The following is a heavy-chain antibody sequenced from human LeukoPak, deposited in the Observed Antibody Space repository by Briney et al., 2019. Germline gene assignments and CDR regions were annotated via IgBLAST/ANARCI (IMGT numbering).Heavy chain of an antibody. J-gene: IGHJ5*02. Sequence: KASETLSHTCTVSGGSISSSSYYWGYIRQPPGKGLEWIGHINYSGSTYYNPSLKSRVSISVDTSKNQFSLKLSSVTAADTAVYYCARDVRFGVRYDSSGFPSSGRCFDPWGQGTLATVSS. CDR2: INYSGST. CDR3: ARDVRFGVRYDSSGFPSSGRCFDP. CDR1: GGSISSSSYY. D-gene: IGHD3-22*01. V-gene: IGHV4-39*07.